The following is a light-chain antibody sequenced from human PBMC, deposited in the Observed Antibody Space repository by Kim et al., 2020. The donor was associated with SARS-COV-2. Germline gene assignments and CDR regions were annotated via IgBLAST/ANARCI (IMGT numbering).Light chain of an antibody. CDR3: QKYDSAPWT. V-gene: IGKV1-27*01. CDR1: LGIRDY. CDR2: AAS. Sequence: ASVGDRVTTTCRASLGIRDYLAWYQQKPGEVPKLLIYAASTLQSGVPLRFSGSGSGTDFTLNISDLQPEDAATYFCQKYDSAPWTFGQGTKVDIK. J-gene: IGKJ1*01.